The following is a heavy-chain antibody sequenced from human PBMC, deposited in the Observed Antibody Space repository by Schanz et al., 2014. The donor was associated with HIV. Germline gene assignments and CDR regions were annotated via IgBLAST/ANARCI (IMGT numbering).Heavy chain of an antibody. CDR2: ITGSSDHT. CDR1: GFTFNNYA. D-gene: IGHD1-20*01. J-gene: IGHJ6*02. Sequence: EVQLVESGGGLVQPGGSLRLSCAASGFTFNNYAMNRVRQAPGKGLEWVSTITGSSDHTFYADSLKGRFTISRDNSKNTLYLQMNSLRAEDRAVYYCARDRMTANWKNAMDVWGQGTTVTVSS. CDR3: ARDRMTANWKNAMDV. V-gene: IGHV3-23*04.